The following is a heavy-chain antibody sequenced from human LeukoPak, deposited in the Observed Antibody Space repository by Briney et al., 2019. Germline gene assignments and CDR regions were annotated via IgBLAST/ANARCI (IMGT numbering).Heavy chain of an antibody. CDR2: IYPGDSDT. CDR3: ARQSMGPSTNLDY. J-gene: IGHJ4*02. CDR1: EYSFTSYW. D-gene: IGHD2-8*01. V-gene: IGHV5-51*01. Sequence: GESLKISCKGSEYSFTSYWIDWVGQMPGKGLEWMGIIYPGDSDTRYSPSFQGQVTISADKSISTAYLQWSSLKASDTAMYYCARQSMGPSTNLDYWGQGTLVTVSS.